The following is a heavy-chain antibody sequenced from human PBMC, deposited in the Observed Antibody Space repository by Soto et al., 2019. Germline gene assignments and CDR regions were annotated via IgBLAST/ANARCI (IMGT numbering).Heavy chain of an antibody. Sequence: QVQLVQSGAEVKKPGSSVKVSCKASGGTFSSYAISWVRQAPGQGLEWMGGIIPIFGTANYAQKLQGRVTITADKSTSTAYMELSSLRSEDTAVYYCARTPTTVTNLLAFDYWGQGTLVTVSS. CDR2: IIPIFGTA. J-gene: IGHJ4*02. CDR3: ARTPTTVTNLLAFDY. D-gene: IGHD4-17*01. CDR1: GGTFSSYA. V-gene: IGHV1-69*06.